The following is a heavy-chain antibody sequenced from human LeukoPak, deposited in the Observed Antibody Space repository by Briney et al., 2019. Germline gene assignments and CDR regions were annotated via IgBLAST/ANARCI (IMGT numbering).Heavy chain of an antibody. CDR2: NNPNKGDT. V-gene: IGHV1-2*02. CDR1: GYTFTDSY. D-gene: IGHD4-11*01. J-gene: IGHJ4*02. Sequence: ASVKVSCKASGYTFTDSYIHWVRQAPGQGFELMGWNNPNKGDTNYAQKSQGRVTMTRDKSISTAYMDRTTLTSDDTAVYYCARELNPSSTVNNNSWGQGTLVTASS. CDR3: ARELNPSSTVNNNS.